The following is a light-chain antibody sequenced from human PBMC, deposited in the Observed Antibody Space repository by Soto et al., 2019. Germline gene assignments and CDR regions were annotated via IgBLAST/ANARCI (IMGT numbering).Light chain of an antibody. J-gene: IGKJ2*01. CDR1: QSVSSN. CDR3: QQYNNWPYT. Sequence: EVVLTHSPATLSVSQGERATLSCRASQSVSSNLAWYQQKPGQAPRLLIYGASTRATGIPARFSGSGSGTEFTLTISSLQSEDFAVYYCQQYNNWPYTFGQGTNVHIK. V-gene: IGKV3-15*01. CDR2: GAS.